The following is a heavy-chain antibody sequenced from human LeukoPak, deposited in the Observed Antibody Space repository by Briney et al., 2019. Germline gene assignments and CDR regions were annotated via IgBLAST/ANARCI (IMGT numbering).Heavy chain of an antibody. CDR2: IYYSGST. D-gene: IGHD2-2*01. CDR3: ARTDLRLCPDY. CDR1: GGSISSGGYY. V-gene: IGHV4-31*03. J-gene: IGHJ4*02. Sequence: SETLSLTCTVSGGSISSGGYYWSWIRQHPGKGLEWIWYIYYSGSTYYNPSLKSRVTISVDTSKNQFSLKLSSVTAADTVVYYCARTDLRLCPDYWGQGTLVTVSS.